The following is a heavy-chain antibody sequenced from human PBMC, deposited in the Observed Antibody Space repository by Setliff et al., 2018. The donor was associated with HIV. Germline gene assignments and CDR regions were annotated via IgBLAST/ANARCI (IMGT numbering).Heavy chain of an antibody. J-gene: IGHJ4*02. V-gene: IGHV4-30-2*01. D-gene: IGHD6-13*01. Sequence: PSETLSLTCAVSGGSISSGGYSWSWIRQPPGKGLEWIGYIYHSVITNYNPSLESRVAISRDTSKNQFSLKLSSVTATDTAVYYCAGTFQLVQNYWGQGTLVTVSS. CDR2: IYHSVIT. CDR3: AGTFQLVQNY. CDR1: GGSISSGGYS.